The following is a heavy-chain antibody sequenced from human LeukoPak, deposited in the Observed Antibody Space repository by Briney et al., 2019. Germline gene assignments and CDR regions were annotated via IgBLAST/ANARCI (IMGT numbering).Heavy chain of an antibody. V-gene: IGHV4-59*11. CDR3: ARNYQGYSSSWNLNLLYYYYYMDV. CDR1: GGSISSHY. J-gene: IGHJ6*03. CDR2: IYYSGST. Sequence: SETLSLTCTVSGGSISSHYWSWIRQPPGKGLEWIGYIYYSGSTNYNPSLKSRVTISVDTSKNQFSLKLSSVTAADTAVYYCARNYQGYSSSWNLNLLYYYYYMDVWGKGTTVTVSS. D-gene: IGHD6-13*01.